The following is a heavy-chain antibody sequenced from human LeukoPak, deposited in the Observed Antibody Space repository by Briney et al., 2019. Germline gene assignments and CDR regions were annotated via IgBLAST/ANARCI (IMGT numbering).Heavy chain of an antibody. V-gene: IGHV4-59*12. D-gene: IGHD6-6*01. CDR3: ARGVARSSKFHFPYYFDY. CDR1: GGSISSYY. Sequence: SETLSLTCTVSGGSISSYYWSWIRQPPGKGLEWIGYIYYSGSTNYNPSLKSRVTISVDTSKNQFSLKLSSVTAADTAVYYCARGVARSSKFHFPYYFDYWGQGTLVTVSS. CDR2: IYYSGST. J-gene: IGHJ4*02.